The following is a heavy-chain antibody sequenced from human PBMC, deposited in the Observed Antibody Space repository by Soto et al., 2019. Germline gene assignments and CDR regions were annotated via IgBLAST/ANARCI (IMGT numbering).Heavy chain of an antibody. D-gene: IGHD3-22*01. CDR1: GFTFSSYS. CDR2: ISSSSSTI. V-gene: IGHV3-48*02. J-gene: IGHJ6*02. CDR3: ARDMAFSTMIVDASYGRDG. Sequence: PGGSLRLSCAASGFTFSSYSMNWVRQAPGKGLEWVSYISSSSSTIYYADSVKGRFTISRDNAKNSLYLQMKSLRDEDTAVYYCARDMAFSTMIVDASYGRDGWGQGTTVTVSS.